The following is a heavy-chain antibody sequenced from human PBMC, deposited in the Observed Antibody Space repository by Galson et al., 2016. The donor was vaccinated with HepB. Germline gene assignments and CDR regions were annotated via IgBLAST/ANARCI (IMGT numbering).Heavy chain of an antibody. Sequence: SLRLSCAASGFTFASYAMSWVRQAPGKGLQWVSTMSGSGGTIFYADSVKGRFTISRDNSKNTLYLQMSNVRAEDTAVYYCAKSAKVVGARRLSYFDYWGQGTLVTVSS. CDR1: GFTFASYA. J-gene: IGHJ4*02. D-gene: IGHD1-26*01. CDR3: AKSAKVVGARRLSYFDY. CDR2: MSGSGGTI. V-gene: IGHV3-23*01.